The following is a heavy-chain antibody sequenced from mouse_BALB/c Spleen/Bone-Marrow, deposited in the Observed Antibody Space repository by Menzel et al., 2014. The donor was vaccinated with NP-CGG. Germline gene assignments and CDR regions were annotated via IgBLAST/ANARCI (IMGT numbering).Heavy chain of an antibody. J-gene: IGHJ2*01. V-gene: IGHV1-12*01. CDR1: GYTFXSYN. Sequence: SGAELVKPGASMKMSCKASGYTFXSYNLHWIKQTPGQGLEWIGAIYPGNGDTSYNQRFKGKATLTTDKSSNTAYMQLSILAAEDAADYYGAREGSSHFDHWGQGSTLTVSS. CDR2: IYPGNGDT. CDR3: AREGSSHFDH.